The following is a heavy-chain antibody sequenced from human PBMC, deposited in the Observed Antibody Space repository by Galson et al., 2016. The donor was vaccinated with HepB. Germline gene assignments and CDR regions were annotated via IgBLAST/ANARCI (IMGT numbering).Heavy chain of an antibody. V-gene: IGHV3-23*01. Sequence: SLRLSCAASGFTFSNAWMSWVRQAPGTGLEWVSGISGNGEDTYYTDSVKGRFTIFKDNSKNTLYLQMDSLRVEDTATYYCGKGGAYDHWGQGTAVTVSS. CDR3: GKGGAYDH. J-gene: IGHJ4*02. CDR2: ISGNGEDT. CDR1: GFTFSNAW.